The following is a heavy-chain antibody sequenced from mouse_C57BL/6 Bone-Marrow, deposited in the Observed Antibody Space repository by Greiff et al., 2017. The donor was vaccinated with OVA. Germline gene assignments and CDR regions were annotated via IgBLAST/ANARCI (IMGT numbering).Heavy chain of an antibody. CDR2: IWSGGST. CDR3: ARYYYGSSYDYAMDY. V-gene: IGHV2-2*01. D-gene: IGHD1-1*01. J-gene: IGHJ4*01. CDR1: GFSLTSYG. Sequence: VQLQQSGPGLVQPSQSLSITCTVSGFSLTSYGVHWVRQSPGKGLEWLGVIWSGGSTDYHAAFISRLSISKDNSKSQVFFKMNSLQADDTAIYYCARYYYGSSYDYAMDYWGQGTSVTVSS.